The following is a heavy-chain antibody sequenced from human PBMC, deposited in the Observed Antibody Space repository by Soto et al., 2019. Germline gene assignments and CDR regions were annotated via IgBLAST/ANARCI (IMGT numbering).Heavy chain of an antibody. Sequence: QVQLVQSGAEVKKPGSSVKVSCKASGGTFSSYAISWVRQAPGQALEWMGGIIPIFGTANYAQKLQGRVTMATDTSTSTAYMELRSLRSDDTAVYYCPRRPIVGATPFDYWGQGTLVTVSS. CDR3: PRRPIVGATPFDY. CDR1: GGTFSSYA. CDR2: IIPIFGTA. V-gene: IGHV1-69*06. J-gene: IGHJ4*02. D-gene: IGHD1-26*01.